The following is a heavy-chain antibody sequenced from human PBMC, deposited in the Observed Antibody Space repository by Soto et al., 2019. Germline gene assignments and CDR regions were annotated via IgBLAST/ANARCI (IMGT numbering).Heavy chain of an antibody. CDR3: ARRDLVGWFDP. D-gene: IGHD2-21*01. J-gene: IGHJ5*02. V-gene: IGHV4-30-2*01. Sequence: SETLSLTCAVSGGSISSGGYSWSWIRQPPGKGLEWIGYIYHSGSTYYNPSLKSRVTISVDRSKNQFSLKLSSVTAADTAVYYCARRDLVGWFDPWGQGTLVTVSS. CDR1: GGSISSGGYS. CDR2: IYHSGST.